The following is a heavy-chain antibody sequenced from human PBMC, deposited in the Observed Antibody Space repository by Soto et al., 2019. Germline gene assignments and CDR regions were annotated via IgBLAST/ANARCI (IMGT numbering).Heavy chain of an antibody. CDR1: EYTFTAYY. V-gene: IGHV1-2*02. Sequence: QVQLVQSGAEAKKPGASVEVSCKASEYTFTAYYLHWVRQAPGQGLEWMGWINPNSGGTNYAQKFQGRVTMTRDTAISTAYMELSRLTSDDTAVYYCARDRDPLYSSDRYVGAYWGQGTLVTVSS. CDR2: INPNSGGT. D-gene: IGHD6-19*01. J-gene: IGHJ4*02. CDR3: ARDRDPLYSSDRYVGAY.